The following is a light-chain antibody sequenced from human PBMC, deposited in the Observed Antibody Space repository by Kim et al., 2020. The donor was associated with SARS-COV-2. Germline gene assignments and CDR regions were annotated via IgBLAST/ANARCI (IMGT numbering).Light chain of an antibody. CDR3: QQYYDYGT. Sequence: IQMTQSPSTLSASVGDRVTITCRASQSISDWLAWYQQKPGKAPKLLIYQVSRLESGVPSRFSGSGSGTEFTLTISSLQPDDFATYYCQQYYDYGTFGQGTKLEI. CDR1: QSISDW. CDR2: QVS. V-gene: IGKV1-5*03. J-gene: IGKJ2*02.